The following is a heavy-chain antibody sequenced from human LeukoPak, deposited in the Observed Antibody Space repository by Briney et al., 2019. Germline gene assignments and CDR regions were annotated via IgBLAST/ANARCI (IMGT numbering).Heavy chain of an antibody. CDR2: ISSSGSTI. D-gene: IGHD3-22*01. CDR1: GFTFSDYY. CDR3: ARDTYYYDSSGYYYPGGCDY. V-gene: IGHV3-11*04. Sequence: GGSLRLSCAASGFTFSDYYMSWIRQAPGKGLEWVSYISSSGSTIYYADSVKGRFTISRDNAKNSVYLQMNSLRAEDTAVYYCARDTYYYDSSGYYYPGGCDYWGQGTLVTVSS. J-gene: IGHJ4*02.